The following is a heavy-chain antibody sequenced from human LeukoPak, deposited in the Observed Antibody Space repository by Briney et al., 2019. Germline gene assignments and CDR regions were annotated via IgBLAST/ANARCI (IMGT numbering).Heavy chain of an antibody. D-gene: IGHD3-10*01. CDR3: ARDRYYYGSGSYYRTVYYYYGIDV. CDR1: GYTFTGYY. J-gene: IGHJ6*02. CDR2: INPNSGGT. V-gene: IGHV1-2*02. Sequence: ASVKVSCKASGYTFTGYYMHWVRQAPGQGLEWMGWINPNSGGTNYAQKFQGRVTMTRDTSISTAYMELSRLRSDDTAVYYCARDRYYYGSGSYYRTVYYYYGIDVWGQGTTVTVSS.